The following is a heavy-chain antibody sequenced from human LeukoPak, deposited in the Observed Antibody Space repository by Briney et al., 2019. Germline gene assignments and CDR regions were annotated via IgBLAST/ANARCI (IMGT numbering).Heavy chain of an antibody. CDR3: ARDWGQYYYGSGSYYKYYYFDY. V-gene: IGHV1-2*02. J-gene: IGHJ4*02. D-gene: IGHD3-10*01. CDR1: VYTFTGYY. Sequence: ASVKVSCKASVYTFTGYYMHWVRQAPGQGLEWMGWINPNSGGTNYAQKFQGRVTMTRDTSISTAYMELSRLRSDDTAVYYCARDWGQYYYGSGSYYKYYYFDYWGQGTLVTVSS. CDR2: INPNSGGT.